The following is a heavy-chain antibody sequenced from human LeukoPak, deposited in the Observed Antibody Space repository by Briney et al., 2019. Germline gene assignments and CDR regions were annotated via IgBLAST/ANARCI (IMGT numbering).Heavy chain of an antibody. CDR1: GFAFSNHW. CDR2: ISGSGGST. CDR3: ARDLTVTGATVVY. J-gene: IGHJ4*02. D-gene: IGHD1-26*01. V-gene: IGHV3-23*01. Sequence: GGSLRLSCAASGFAFSNHWMTWVRQAPGKGLEWVSAISGSGGSTYYADSVKGRFTISGDNSKNTLYLQMNSLRAEDTAVYYCARDLTVTGATVVYWGQGTLVTVSS.